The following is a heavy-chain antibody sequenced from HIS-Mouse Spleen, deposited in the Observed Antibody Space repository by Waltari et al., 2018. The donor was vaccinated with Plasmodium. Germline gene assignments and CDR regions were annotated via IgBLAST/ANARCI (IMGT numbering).Heavy chain of an antibody. D-gene: IGHD6-13*01. CDR2: INPNSGGT. CDR1: GYTFTGYY. CDR3: ARVLGYKAAAGTFVEYFQH. J-gene: IGHJ1*01. V-gene: IGHV1-2*02. Sequence: QVQLVQSGAEVKKPGASVKVSCKASGYTFTGYYMHWVRQAPSQGLEWMGGINPNSGGTNDAQKFQGRVTMTRDTSISTAYMELSRLRSDDTAVYYCARVLGYKAAAGTFVEYFQHWGQGTLVTVSS.